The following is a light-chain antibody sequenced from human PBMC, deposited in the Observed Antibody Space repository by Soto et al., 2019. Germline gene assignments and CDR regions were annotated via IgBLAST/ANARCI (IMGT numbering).Light chain of an antibody. Sequence: DIVMTHSPATLSVSPGERATLSCRASQSVSSNLAWYQQKSCQAPMLLIYGSSTRATGIPARFSGSGSGTEFTLTISSLQSEDFAVYYCQQYNNWPPYTFGQGTKLESK. V-gene: IGKV3-15*01. CDR2: GSS. J-gene: IGKJ2*01. CDR3: QQYNNWPPYT. CDR1: QSVSSN.